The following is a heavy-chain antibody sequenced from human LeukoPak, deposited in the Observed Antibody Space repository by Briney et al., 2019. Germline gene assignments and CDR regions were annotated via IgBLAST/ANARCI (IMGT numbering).Heavy chain of an antibody. CDR1: GFTFSSYW. J-gene: IGHJ5*02. CDR3: AREVVDHEYCSSTSCYGGVTNWFDP. D-gene: IGHD2-2*01. CDR2: IKQDGSEK. Sequence: GGSLRLSCAASGFTFSSYWMSWVRQAPGKGLEWVANIKQDGSEKYYVDSVKGRFTISRDNAKNSPYLQMNSLRAEDTAVYYCAREVVDHEYCSSTSCYGGVTNWFDPWGQGTLVTVSS. V-gene: IGHV3-7*01.